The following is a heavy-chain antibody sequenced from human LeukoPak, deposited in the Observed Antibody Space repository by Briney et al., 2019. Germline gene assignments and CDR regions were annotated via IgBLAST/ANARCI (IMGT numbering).Heavy chain of an antibody. D-gene: IGHD5-12*01. CDR2: ISGSGGST. Sequence: GGSLRLSCAVSGFTFSSYWMHWVRQAPGKGLEWVSAISGSGGSTYYADSVKGRFTISRDNSKNTLYLQMNSLRAEDTAVYYCAKDRGYSGYEVFDYWGQGTLVTVSS. V-gene: IGHV3-23*01. CDR1: GFTFSSYW. J-gene: IGHJ4*02. CDR3: AKDRGYSGYEVFDY.